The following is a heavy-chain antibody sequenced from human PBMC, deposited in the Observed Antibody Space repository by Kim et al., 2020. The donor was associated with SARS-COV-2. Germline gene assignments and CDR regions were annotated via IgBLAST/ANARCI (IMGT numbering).Heavy chain of an antibody. Sequence: SETLSLTCTVSGGSISSGSYYWSWIRQPAGKGLEWIGRIYTSGSTNYNPSLKSRVTISVDTSKNQFSLKLSSVTAADTAVYYCARDSYELRYFDWFSYYGMDVWGQGTTVTVSS. V-gene: IGHV4-61*02. J-gene: IGHJ6*02. CDR2: IYTSGST. CDR3: ARDSYELRYFDWFSYYGMDV. CDR1: GGSISSGSYY. D-gene: IGHD3-9*01.